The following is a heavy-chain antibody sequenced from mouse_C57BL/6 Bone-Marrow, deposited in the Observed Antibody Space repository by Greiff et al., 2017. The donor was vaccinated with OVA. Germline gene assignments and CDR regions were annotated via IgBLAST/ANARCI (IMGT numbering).Heavy chain of an antibody. CDR3: TLYYGSSLFAY. CDR1: GYTFTSYW. D-gene: IGHD1-1*01. J-gene: IGHJ3*01. V-gene: IGHV1-5*01. Sequence: EVQLQQSGTVLARPGASVKMSCKTSGYTFTSYWMHWVKQRPGQGLEWIGAIYPGNSDTSYNQKFKGKAKLTAVTSASTAYMELSSLTNEDSAVYYCTLYYGSSLFAYWGQGTLVTVSA. CDR2: IYPGNSDT.